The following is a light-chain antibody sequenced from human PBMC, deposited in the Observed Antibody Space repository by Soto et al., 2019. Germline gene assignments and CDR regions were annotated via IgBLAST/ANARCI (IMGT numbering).Light chain of an antibody. Sequence: EIVLTQSPGTLSLSPGERATLSCRASQSVTSSYLAWCQQKPGQAPRLLISGASSRATGIPDRFSGSGSGTDFTLTISSLEAEDFAVYYCQHYGSSPPSWTFGQGTKVEIK. J-gene: IGKJ1*01. V-gene: IGKV3-20*01. CDR3: QHYGSSPPSWT. CDR2: GAS. CDR1: QSVTSSY.